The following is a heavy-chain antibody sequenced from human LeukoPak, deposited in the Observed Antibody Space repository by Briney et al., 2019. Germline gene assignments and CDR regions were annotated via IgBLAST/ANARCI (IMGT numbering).Heavy chain of an antibody. D-gene: IGHD3-9*01. CDR3: ARKDWQDNWFDP. J-gene: IGHJ5*02. CDR1: GGSISSSSYY. CDR2: IYYSGST. V-gene: IGHV4-39*01. Sequence: SETLSLTCTVSGGSISSSSYYWGWIRQPPGKGLEWIGSIYYSGSTYYNPSLKSRVTISVDTSKNQFSLKLSSVTAADTAVYYCARKDWQDNWFDPWGQGTLVTVSS.